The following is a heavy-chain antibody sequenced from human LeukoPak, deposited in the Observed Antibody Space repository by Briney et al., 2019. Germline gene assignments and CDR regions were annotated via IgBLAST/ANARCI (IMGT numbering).Heavy chain of an antibody. CDR2: ISSSSSYI. V-gene: IGHV3-21*01. J-gene: IGHJ4*02. Sequence: GGSLRLSCAASGFTFSSYSMNWVRQAPGKGLEWVSSISSSSSYIYYADSVKGRFTISRDNAKDSLFLQMNSLRADDTAMYFCTRVGVGGYWGQGTLVTVSS. CDR3: TRVGVGGY. CDR1: GFTFSSYS. D-gene: IGHD3-16*01.